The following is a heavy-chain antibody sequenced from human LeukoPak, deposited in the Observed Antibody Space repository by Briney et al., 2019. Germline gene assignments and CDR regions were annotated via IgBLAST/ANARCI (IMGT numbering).Heavy chain of an antibody. CDR1: GFTFSSYG. CDR2: IWYDGSNK. CDR3: AKGPAAMVGYYYYMDV. J-gene: IGHJ6*03. Sequence: GGSLRLSCAASGFTFSSYGMHWVRQAPGKGLEWVAVIWYDGSNKYYADSVKGRFTISRDNSKNTLYLQMNSLRAEDTAVYYCAKGPAAMVGYYYYMDVWGKGTTVTASS. V-gene: IGHV3-33*06. D-gene: IGHD2-2*01.